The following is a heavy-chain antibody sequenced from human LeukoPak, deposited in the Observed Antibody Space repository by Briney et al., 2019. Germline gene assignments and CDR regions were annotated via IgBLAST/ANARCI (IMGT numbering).Heavy chain of an antibody. CDR3: RSAAMMYSFDY. J-gene: IGHJ4*02. CDR2: INHSGST. D-gene: IGHD2-2*01. Sequence: GSLRLSCAASGFTFSSYSMNWVRQAPGKGLEWIGEINHSGSTNYNPSLKSRVTISVDTSKNQFSLKLSSVTAADTAVYYCRSAAMMYSFDYWGQGTLVTVSS. V-gene: IGHV4-34*08. CDR1: GFTFSSYS.